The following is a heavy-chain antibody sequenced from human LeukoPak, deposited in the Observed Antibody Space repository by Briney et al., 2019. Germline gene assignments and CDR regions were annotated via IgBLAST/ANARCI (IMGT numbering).Heavy chain of an antibody. V-gene: IGHV3-21*01. Sequence: KPGGSLRLSCAASGFTFSSYSMNWVRQAPGKGLEWVSSISGSSSDIYHADSLKGRFTISRDNAKNSLYLQMNSLRAEDTAMYYCARGATVTSTVSWFDPWGQGTLVTVSS. CDR2: ISGSSSDI. CDR3: ARGATVTSTVSWFDP. CDR1: GFTFSSYS. J-gene: IGHJ5*02. D-gene: IGHD4-17*01.